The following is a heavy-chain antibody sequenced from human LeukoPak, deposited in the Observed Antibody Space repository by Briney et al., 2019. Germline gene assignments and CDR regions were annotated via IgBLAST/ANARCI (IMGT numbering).Heavy chain of an antibody. CDR2: IYYSGST. CDR1: GCSISIYY. D-gene: IGHD2-8*01. J-gene: IGHJ4*02. Sequence: SETLSLTCTVSGCSISIYYWSWSRQPPGKGLEWIGYIYYSGSTNYNPSLKSRVTISVDTSKNQFSLKLSSVTAADTGVYYCAKSSREVYHLPLDYWGQGTLVTVSS. V-gene: IGHV4-59*08. CDR3: AKSSREVYHLPLDY.